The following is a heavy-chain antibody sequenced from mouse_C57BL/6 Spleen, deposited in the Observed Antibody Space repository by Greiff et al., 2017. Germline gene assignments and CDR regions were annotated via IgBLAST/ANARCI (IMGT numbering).Heavy chain of an antibody. D-gene: IGHD1-1*01. CDR3: ARSKGSSYVWYFDV. J-gene: IGHJ1*03. V-gene: IGHV1-53*01. CDR1: GYTFTSYW. CDR2: INPSNGGT. Sequence: QVQLQQPGTELVKPGASVKLSCKASGYTFTSYWMHWVKQRPGQGLEWIGNINPSNGGTNYNEKFKSKATLTVDKSSSTAYMQLSSLTSEDSAVYYCARSKGSSYVWYFDVWGTGTTVTVSS.